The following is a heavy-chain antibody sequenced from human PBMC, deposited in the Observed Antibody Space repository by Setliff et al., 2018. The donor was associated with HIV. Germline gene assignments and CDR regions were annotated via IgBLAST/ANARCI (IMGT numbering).Heavy chain of an antibody. Sequence: PGGSLRLSCAGSGFTVNSGAMNWVRQAPGKGLEWVSTVGCWGTCTYFADSVKGRFTISADTSKNTLYRQMTRLSAEDTAVYYCARDLDPYFAMAVWGQGTTVTVSS. CDR1: GFTVNSGA. CDR2: VGCWGTCT. J-gene: IGHJ6*02. V-gene: IGHV3-23*01. CDR3: ARDLDPYFAMAV.